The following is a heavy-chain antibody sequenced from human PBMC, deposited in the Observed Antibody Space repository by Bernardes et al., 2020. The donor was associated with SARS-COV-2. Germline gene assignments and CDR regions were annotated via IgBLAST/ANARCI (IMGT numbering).Heavy chain of an antibody. CDR3: ARDRGLDGYSHFDY. CDR1: GFTVRSTH. CDR2: IFSGGTT. D-gene: IGHD4-4*01. Sequence: VGALLLSCAASGFTVRSTHMNWVRQAPGQGLEWVSVIFSGGTTNYADSVRGRFTISRDNSKNMLYLLMNSLRAEDTAIYYCARDRGLDGYSHFDYWGQGTLVTVSS. J-gene: IGHJ4*02. V-gene: IGHV3-53*01.